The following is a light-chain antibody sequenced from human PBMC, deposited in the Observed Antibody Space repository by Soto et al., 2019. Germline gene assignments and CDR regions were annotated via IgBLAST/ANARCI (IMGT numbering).Light chain of an antibody. CDR1: SSDVGGYNY. V-gene: IGLV2-8*01. CDR3: CSHAGDNTYV. CDR2: EVT. J-gene: IGLJ1*01. Sequence: QSALTQPPSASVSPGQSVTISCTGTSSDVGGYNYVSWYQQHPGKAPKLMIYEVTKRPSGVPDRFSGSKSGNTASLTVSGLQAEDEADYFCCSHAGDNTYVFGTGTKVTGL.